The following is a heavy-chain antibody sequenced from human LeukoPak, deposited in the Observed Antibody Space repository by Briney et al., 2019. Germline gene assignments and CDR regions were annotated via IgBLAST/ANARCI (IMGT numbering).Heavy chain of an antibody. CDR1: GYIFTGYY. Sequence: VASVMVSCRDSGYIFTGYYMHWARHAPGQGLEWMGWINPNSGDANYVQKFQGRVTMTRDTSITTAYMGLSRLRSDDTAVYYCARTLTVGAAEYFQHWGQGTLVTVSS. D-gene: IGHD1-26*01. CDR2: INPNSGDA. CDR3: ARTLTVGAAEYFQH. V-gene: IGHV1-2*02. J-gene: IGHJ1*01.